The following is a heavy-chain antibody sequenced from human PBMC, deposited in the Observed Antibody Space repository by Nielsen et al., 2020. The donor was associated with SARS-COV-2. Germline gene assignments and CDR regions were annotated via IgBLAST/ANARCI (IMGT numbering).Heavy chain of an antibody. V-gene: IGHV3-23*01. Sequence: GGSLRLSCAASGFSFRSYAMNWVRQAPGKGLEWVSAISASGGSTYYADSVKGRFTISRDRSKNTLDLQMNSLRAEDTAVYYCARDGGYSYGYSPDYWGQGTLVTVSS. D-gene: IGHD5-18*01. J-gene: IGHJ4*02. CDR1: GFSFRSYA. CDR2: ISASGGST. CDR3: ARDGGYSYGYSPDY.